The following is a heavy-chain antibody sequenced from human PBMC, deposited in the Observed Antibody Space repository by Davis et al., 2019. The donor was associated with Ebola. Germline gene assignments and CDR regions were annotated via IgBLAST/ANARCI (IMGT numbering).Heavy chain of an antibody. V-gene: IGHV4-39*07. J-gene: IGHJ6*04. CDR1: GGSISSSTYY. D-gene: IGHD3-10*01. CDR2: IYYSGST. Sequence: MPSETLSLTCTVSGGSISSSTYYWDWIRQSPGKGLEWIGSIYYSGSTYYNPSLKNRVTISVDTSKNQFSLKLSSVTAADTAVYYCARTFVGGMDVWGKGTTVTVSS. CDR3: ARTFVGGMDV.